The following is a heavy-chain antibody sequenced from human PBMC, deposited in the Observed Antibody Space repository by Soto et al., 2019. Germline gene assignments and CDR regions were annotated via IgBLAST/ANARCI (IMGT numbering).Heavy chain of an antibody. CDR3: ARRGDWGSDEFDY. CDR2: IYYSGST. D-gene: IGHD7-27*01. Sequence: QVQLQESGPGLVKPSETLSLTCTVSGGSISPYYWNWIRQPPGKGLEWIGYIYYSGSTSYNPSLKRRVTISVDTYKSQCSLKLSSVTAADTAVYYCARRGDWGSDEFDYWGQGILVTVSS. CDR1: GGSISPYY. V-gene: IGHV4-59*08. J-gene: IGHJ4*02.